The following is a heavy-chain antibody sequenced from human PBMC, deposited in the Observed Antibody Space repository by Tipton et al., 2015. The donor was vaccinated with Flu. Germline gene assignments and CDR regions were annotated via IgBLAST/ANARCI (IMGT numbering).Heavy chain of an antibody. CDR3: AREKSSGWYAFDY. D-gene: IGHD6-19*01. Sequence: TLSLTCTVSGGSISSGGYYWSWIRQHPGKGLEWIGYIYYSGSTYYNPSLKSRVTISVDTSKNQFSLKLSSVTAADTAVYYCAREKSSGWYAFDYWGQGTLVTVSS. V-gene: IGHV4-31*03. CDR1: GGSISSGGYY. CDR2: IYYSGST. J-gene: IGHJ4*02.